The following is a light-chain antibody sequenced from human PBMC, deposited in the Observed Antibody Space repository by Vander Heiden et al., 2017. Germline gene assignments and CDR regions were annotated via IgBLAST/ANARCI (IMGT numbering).Light chain of an antibody. Sequence: EIVVTQSPATLSVSPGERATLSCRASQSVSSKLAWYQQKPGQAPRLLIYGASTRATGIPARFSGSGSGTEFTLTISSLQSEDFVVYYCQQYNDWPPYTFGQGTKLEIK. V-gene: IGKV3-15*01. CDR3: QQYNDWPPYT. CDR1: QSVSSK. CDR2: GAS. J-gene: IGKJ2*01.